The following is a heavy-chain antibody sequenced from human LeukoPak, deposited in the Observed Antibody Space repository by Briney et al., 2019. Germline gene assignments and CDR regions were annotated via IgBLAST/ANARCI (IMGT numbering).Heavy chain of an antibody. CDR1: GFTFSDYS. J-gene: IGHJ4*02. D-gene: IGHD4-17*01. CDR2: ISPSGSII. Sequence: GGSLRLSCAASGFTFSDYSMNWVRQAPGKGLEWVSYISPSGSIIYYADSVKGRFTISRDNAKNSLYLQMNSLRAEDTAVYYCARDPTYGDLDYWGQGTLVTVSS. CDR3: ARDPTYGDLDY. V-gene: IGHV3-48*04.